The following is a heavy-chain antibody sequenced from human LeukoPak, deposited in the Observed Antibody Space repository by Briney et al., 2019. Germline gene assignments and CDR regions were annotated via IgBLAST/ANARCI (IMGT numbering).Heavy chain of an antibody. Sequence: KPSETLSLTCAVYGGSFSGYYWSWIRQPPGKGLEWIGEINHSGSTNYNPSLKSRVTISVDTSKNQFSLKLSSVTAADTAVYYCARAMGSSSWSVPYWYFDLWGRGTLVTVSS. J-gene: IGHJ2*01. CDR3: ARAMGSSSWSVPYWYFDL. D-gene: IGHD6-13*01. V-gene: IGHV4-34*01. CDR1: GGSFSGYY. CDR2: INHSGST.